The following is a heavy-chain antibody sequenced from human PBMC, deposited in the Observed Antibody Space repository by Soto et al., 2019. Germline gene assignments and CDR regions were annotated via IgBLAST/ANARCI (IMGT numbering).Heavy chain of an antibody. CDR1: GYSISSGFS. CDR2: IYHSGNT. V-gene: IGHV4-38-2*02. Sequence: SETLSLTCSVSGYSISSGFSWGWIRQPPGKGLQWIGNIYHSGNTYYNPSLKSRVTISVDTSKNQFSLRLTSVSAADTAVYFCARERAGGPVDYWGQGTLVTVSS. J-gene: IGHJ4*02. CDR3: ARERAGGPVDY.